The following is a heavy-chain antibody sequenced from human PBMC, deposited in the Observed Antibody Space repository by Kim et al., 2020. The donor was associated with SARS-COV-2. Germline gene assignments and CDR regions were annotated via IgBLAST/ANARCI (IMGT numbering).Heavy chain of an antibody. V-gene: IGHV1-2*02. J-gene: IGHJ3*02. CDR1: GYTLTDHY. CDR2: IDPMTGGT. CDR3: TRVRATTRTTDTFDI. D-gene: IGHD1-1*01. Sequence: ASVKVSCKASGYTLTDHYIHWVRQAPGHGLEWLGWIDPMTGGTVYARKFQGRVTMTRERPINTAYMELSRLTSDDPAIYYCTRVRATTRTTDTFDIWGQGTLVSVSS.